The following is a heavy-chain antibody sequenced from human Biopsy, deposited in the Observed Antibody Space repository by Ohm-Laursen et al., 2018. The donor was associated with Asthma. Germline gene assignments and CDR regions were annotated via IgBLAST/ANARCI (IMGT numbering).Heavy chain of an antibody. Sequence: SQTLSFTCAVSGGSISSGGYSWSWIRQPPGKGLEWIGYIYHSGSTYYNPSLKSRVTISVDKSKNQFSLKLSSVTAADTAVYYCARVPHYDILTGFTLRYYYGMDVWGQGTTVTVSS. CDR1: GGSISSGGYS. CDR2: IYHSGST. J-gene: IGHJ6*02. D-gene: IGHD3-9*01. CDR3: ARVPHYDILTGFTLRYYYGMDV. V-gene: IGHV4-30-2*01.